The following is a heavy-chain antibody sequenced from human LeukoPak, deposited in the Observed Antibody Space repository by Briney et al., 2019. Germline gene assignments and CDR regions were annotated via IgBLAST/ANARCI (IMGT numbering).Heavy chain of an antibody. J-gene: IGHJ4*02. CDR2: IYPGDFDT. Sequence: GESLKISCKASGYSFTSYWIGWVRQMPRKGLEWMGIIYPGDFDTKYSPSFQGQVTISADKSISTAYLQWNSLKASDTAMYYCARGGTATRTFDYWGQGTLVTVSS. CDR3: ARGGTATRTFDY. V-gene: IGHV5-51*01. CDR1: GYSFTSYW. D-gene: IGHD1-1*01.